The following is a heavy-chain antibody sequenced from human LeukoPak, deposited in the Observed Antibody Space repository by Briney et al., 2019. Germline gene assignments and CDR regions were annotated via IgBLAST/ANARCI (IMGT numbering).Heavy chain of an antibody. Sequence: SETLSLTCAVYGGSFSGYYWSWIRQPPGKGLEWIGEINHSGSTNYNPSLKSRVTISVGTSKNQFSLKLSSVTAADTAVYYCARVQTTVTSYNWFDPWGQGTLVTVSS. CDR3: ARVQTTVTSYNWFDP. J-gene: IGHJ5*02. CDR2: INHSGST. V-gene: IGHV4-34*01. D-gene: IGHD4-11*01. CDR1: GGSFSGYY.